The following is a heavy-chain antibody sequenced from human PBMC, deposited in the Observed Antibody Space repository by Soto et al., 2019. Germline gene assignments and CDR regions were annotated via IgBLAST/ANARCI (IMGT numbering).Heavy chain of an antibody. CDR1: GLTFRSYW. J-gene: IGHJ4*02. V-gene: IGHV3-74*03. Sequence: EVQVVESGGGLVQPGESLRLSCAASGLTFRSYWMHWVRQAPGKGLVWVSRINTDGSVAMYVDSVKGRFTISRDNAKNTLYLHMNSLRAEDTAVYYCVRDMQLWRLDSWGKGTLVTVSS. CDR3: VRDMQLWRLDS. D-gene: IGHD2-21*01. CDR2: INTDGSVA.